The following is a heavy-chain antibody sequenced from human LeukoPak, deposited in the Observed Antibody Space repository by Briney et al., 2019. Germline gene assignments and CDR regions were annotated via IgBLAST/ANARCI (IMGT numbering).Heavy chain of an antibody. CDR3: ARDQHCSGGRCYWNDAFDI. D-gene: IGHD2-15*01. CDR1: GFTFSSYE. J-gene: IGHJ3*02. Sequence: GGSLRLTCAASGFTFSSYEMYWVRQAPGKGLDWLSYISSSGSTIYYADSVKGRFTISRDNAKNSLYLQMNSLRAEDTAVYYCARDQHCSGGRCYWNDAFDISGQATMVTVSS. CDR2: ISSSGSTI. V-gene: IGHV3-48*03.